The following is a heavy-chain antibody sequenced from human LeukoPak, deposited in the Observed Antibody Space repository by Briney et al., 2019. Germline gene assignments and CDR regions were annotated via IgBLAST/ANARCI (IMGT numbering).Heavy chain of an antibody. Sequence: ASVKVSCKASGYTFTSYGISWVRQAPGQGLEWMGWISAYNGNTNYAQKLQGRVTMTTDTSTSTAYMELRSLRSDDTAVYYCARMNDYGQENYYYYYMDVWGKGTTVTVSS. CDR2: ISAYNGNT. D-gene: IGHD4-17*01. V-gene: IGHV1-18*01. CDR1: GYTFTSYG. CDR3: ARMNDYGQENYYYYYMDV. J-gene: IGHJ6*03.